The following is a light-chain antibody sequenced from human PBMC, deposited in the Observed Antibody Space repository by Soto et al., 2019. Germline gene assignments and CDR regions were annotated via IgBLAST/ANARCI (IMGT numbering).Light chain of an antibody. Sequence: EIVMTQSPATLSVSPGERATLSCRASQSVSSNLAWYQQKPGQDPRLLIYGASTRTTGIPARFSGSGSGTEFTLNISSLQSEDLAFYYCQQYNNWPPLTFGGGTKVEIK. CDR2: GAS. V-gene: IGKV3-15*01. CDR3: QQYNNWPPLT. CDR1: QSVSSN. J-gene: IGKJ4*01.